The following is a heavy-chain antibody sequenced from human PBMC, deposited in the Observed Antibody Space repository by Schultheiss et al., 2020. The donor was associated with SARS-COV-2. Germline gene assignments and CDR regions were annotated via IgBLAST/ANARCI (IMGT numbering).Heavy chain of an antibody. Sequence: ESLKISCAASGFTFSDYYMSWIRQAPGKGLEWIGSIYYSGSTNYNPSLKSRVTISVDTSKNQFSLKLSSVTAADTAVYYCASHAYCGGDCYSGFFDYWGQGTLVTVSS. CDR2: IYYSGST. CDR1: GFTFSDYY. V-gene: IGHV4-38-2*01. CDR3: ASHAYCGGDCYSGFFDY. J-gene: IGHJ4*02. D-gene: IGHD2-21*02.